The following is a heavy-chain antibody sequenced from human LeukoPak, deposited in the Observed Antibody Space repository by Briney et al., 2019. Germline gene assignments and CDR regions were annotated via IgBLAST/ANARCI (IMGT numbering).Heavy chain of an antibody. D-gene: IGHD6-13*01. Sequence: ASVKVSCKASGGTFSIYAISWVRQAPGQGLEWMGGIIPIFGTANYAQKFQGRVTITADKSTSTAYMELSSLRSEDTAVYYCAREAAAAGTQWFDPWGQGTLVTVSS. CDR2: IIPIFGTA. CDR1: GGTFSIYA. V-gene: IGHV1-69*06. J-gene: IGHJ5*02. CDR3: AREAAAAGTQWFDP.